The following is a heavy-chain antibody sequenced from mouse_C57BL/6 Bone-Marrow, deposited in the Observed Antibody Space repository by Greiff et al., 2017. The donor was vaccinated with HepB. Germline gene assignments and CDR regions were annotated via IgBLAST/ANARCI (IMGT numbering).Heavy chain of an antibody. D-gene: IGHD2-5*01. J-gene: IGHJ2*01. V-gene: IGHV1-50*01. CDR3: ARSNYAYFDY. CDR1: GYTFTSYW. Sequence: QVQLQQPGAELVKPGASVKLSCKASGYTFTSYWMQWVKQRPGQGLEWIGEIDPSDSYTNYNQKFKGKATLTVDTSSSTAYMQLSSLTSEDSAVYYCARSNYAYFDYWGQGTTLTVSS. CDR2: IDPSDSYT.